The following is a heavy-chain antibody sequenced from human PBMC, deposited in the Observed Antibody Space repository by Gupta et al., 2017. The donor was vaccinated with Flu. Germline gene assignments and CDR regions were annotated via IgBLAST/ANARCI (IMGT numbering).Heavy chain of an antibody. V-gene: IGHV3-74*01. CDR1: YR. CDR3: GSVFEY. Sequence: YRIPLIRQAPGNGLEWVARIDGEGSGTSYADSVKGRFTISRDNAKNTASLQMNSLRDEDTAVYYGGSVFEYWGQGNLVPVSS. CDR2: IDGEGSGT. J-gene: IGHJ4*02.